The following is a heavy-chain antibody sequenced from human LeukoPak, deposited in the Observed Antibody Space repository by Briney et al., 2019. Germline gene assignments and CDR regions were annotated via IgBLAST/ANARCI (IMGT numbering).Heavy chain of an antibody. CDR1: GFTFSNYP. V-gene: IGHV3-33*08. J-gene: IGHJ6*03. Sequence: GGSLRLSCAASGFTFSNYPMHWVRQAPGKGLEWVAVIWYDGSNKYYADSVKGRFTISRDNSKNTLYLQMNSLRAEDTAVYYCARDLCSSTSCVVYMDVWGKGTTVTVSS. CDR3: ARDLCSSTSCVVYMDV. CDR2: IWYDGSNK. D-gene: IGHD2-2*01.